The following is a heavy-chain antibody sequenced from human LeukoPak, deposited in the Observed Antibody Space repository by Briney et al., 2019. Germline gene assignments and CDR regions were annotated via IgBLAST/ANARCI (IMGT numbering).Heavy chain of an antibody. CDR2: ISGSGGTT. CDR1: GFTFSCYA. D-gene: IGHD3-22*01. Sequence: GGSLRLSCAASGFTFSCYAMSWVRQAPGKGLEWVSAISGSGGTTYYADSVKGRFTISRDNSKNTLYLQMNSLRAEDTAVYYCARVFWETVNTGYYSDFWGQGTLVTVSS. J-gene: IGHJ4*02. CDR3: ARVFWETVNTGYYSDF. V-gene: IGHV3-23*01.